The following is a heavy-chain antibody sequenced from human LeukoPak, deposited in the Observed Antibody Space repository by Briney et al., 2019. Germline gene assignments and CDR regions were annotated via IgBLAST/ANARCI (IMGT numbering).Heavy chain of an antibody. D-gene: IGHD2-15*01. Sequence: GGSLRLSCAASGFTFSSYWMSWVRQAPGKGLEWVSTFSGSGGSTYYADSVKGRFSISRDNSKNTLYLQMNSLRAEDTAAYYCARSGLNRFDYWGQGTLVTVSS. V-gene: IGHV3-23*01. J-gene: IGHJ4*02. CDR1: GFTFSSYW. CDR2: FSGSGGST. CDR3: ARSGLNRFDY.